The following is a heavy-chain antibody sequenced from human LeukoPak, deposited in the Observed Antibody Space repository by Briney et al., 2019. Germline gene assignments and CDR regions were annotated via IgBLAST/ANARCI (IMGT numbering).Heavy chain of an antibody. J-gene: IGHJ4*02. CDR2: IYYSGST. Sequence: PSETLSLTCTVSGGSISSGGYYWSWIRQHPGKGLEWIGYIYYSGSTYYNPSLKSRVTISVDTSKNQFSLKLSSVTAADTAVYYCARMYYDFWSGYFDGGGRGYYFDYWGQGTLVTVSS. CDR3: ARMYYDFWSGYFDGGGRGYYFDY. D-gene: IGHD3-3*01. V-gene: IGHV4-31*03. CDR1: GGSISSGGYY.